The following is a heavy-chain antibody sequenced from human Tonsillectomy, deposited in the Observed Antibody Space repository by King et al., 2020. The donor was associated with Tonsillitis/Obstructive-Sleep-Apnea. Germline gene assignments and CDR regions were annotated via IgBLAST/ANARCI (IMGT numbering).Heavy chain of an antibody. D-gene: IGHD3-16*01. J-gene: IGHJ4*02. V-gene: IGHV4-34*01. Sequence: VQLQQWGAGLLKPSETLSLTCAVYGGSFSDYYWSWIRQPPGKGLEWIGEIHHSGITNYNPSLKSRVSISLDTSKNQFSLKLTSVTAAATAVYYCARVYYDYMGVLFDYWGQGTLVTVSS. CDR2: IHHSGIT. CDR3: ARVYYDYMGVLFDY. CDR1: GGSFSDYY.